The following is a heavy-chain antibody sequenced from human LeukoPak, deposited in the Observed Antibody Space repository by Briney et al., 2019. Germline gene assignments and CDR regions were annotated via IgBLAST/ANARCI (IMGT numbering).Heavy chain of an antibody. Sequence: LSLTCTVSGGSISSSSYYWGWIRQPPGKGLEWVSYISSSGSTIYYADSVKGRFTISRDNAKNSLYLQMNSLRAEDTAVYYCVKSSSSFDYWGQGTLVTVSS. V-gene: IGHV3-11*04. J-gene: IGHJ4*02. CDR2: ISSSGSTI. CDR1: GGSISSSSYY. D-gene: IGHD6-6*01. CDR3: VKSSSSFDY.